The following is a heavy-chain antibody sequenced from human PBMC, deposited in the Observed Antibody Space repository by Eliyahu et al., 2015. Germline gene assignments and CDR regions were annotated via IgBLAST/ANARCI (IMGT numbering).Heavy chain of an antibody. CDR3: ARSGYGSGSYYVDY. Sequence: QVQLQESGPGLVKPSQTLSLPCXVSGXXIXXGSYYXGWIRQPAGKGLEWIGRIYTSGSTNYNPSLKSRVTISVDTSKNQFSLKLSSVTAADTAVYYCARSGYGSGSYYVDYWGQGTLVTVSS. CDR1: GXXIXXGSYY. D-gene: IGHD3-10*01. CDR2: IYTSGST. J-gene: IGHJ4*02. V-gene: IGHV4-61*02.